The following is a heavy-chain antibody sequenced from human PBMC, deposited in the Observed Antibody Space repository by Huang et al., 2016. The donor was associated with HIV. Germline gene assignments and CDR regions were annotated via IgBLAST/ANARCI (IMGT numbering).Heavy chain of an antibody. J-gene: IGHJ4*02. V-gene: IGHV1-18*01. D-gene: IGHD6-19*01. CDR2: ISANKGKT. CDR3: ARGYSSGWDDSYFDY. CDR1: GYTFEPFG. Sequence: QVQLVQSGDEVKKPGASVKVSCKASGYTFEPFGISWVRNAPGQGLQWMGWISANKGKTNDAQRYQGRVTMTTDTSTNTAHMELRSLRSDDTALYYCARGYSSGWDDSYFDYWGQGTLVTVSS.